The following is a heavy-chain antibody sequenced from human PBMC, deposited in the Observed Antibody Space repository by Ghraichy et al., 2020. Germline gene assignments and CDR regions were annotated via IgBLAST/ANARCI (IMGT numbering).Heavy chain of an antibody. Sequence: SETLSLTCAVYGGSFSGYYWSWIRQPPGKGLEWIGEINHSGSTNYNPSLKSRVTISVDTSKNQFSLKLSSVTAADTAVYYCARRDPGIAADNFDYWGQGTLVTVSS. CDR1: GGSFSGYY. CDR2: INHSGST. D-gene: IGHD6-13*01. J-gene: IGHJ4*02. V-gene: IGHV4-34*01. CDR3: ARRDPGIAADNFDY.